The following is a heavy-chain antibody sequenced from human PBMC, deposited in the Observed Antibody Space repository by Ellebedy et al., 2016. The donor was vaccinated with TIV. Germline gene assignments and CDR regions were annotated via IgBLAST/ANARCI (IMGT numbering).Heavy chain of an antibody. CDR1: GFTFNNYA. Sequence: PGGSLTLSCAASGFTFNNYAMTWVRQAPGKGLEWIASISSTSTYYADTVKGRFTISRDNSKNTVYLQMNRLTAEDTAVYYCSKERTIGSYSTDACDIWGQGTVVTVS. V-gene: IGHV3-23*01. D-gene: IGHD1-26*01. CDR2: ISSTST. J-gene: IGHJ3*02. CDR3: SKERTIGSYSTDACDI.